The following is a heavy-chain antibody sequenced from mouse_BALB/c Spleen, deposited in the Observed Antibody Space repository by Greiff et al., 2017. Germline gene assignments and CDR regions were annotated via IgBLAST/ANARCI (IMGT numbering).Heavy chain of an antibody. CDR3: ARTKRDAFDY. CDR2: ISSGGSYT. Sequence: EVQLQESGGGLVKPGGSLKLSCAASGFTFSSYAMSWVRQSPEKRLEWVAEISSGGSYTYYPDTVTGRFTISRDNAKNTLYLEMSSLRSEDTAMYYCARTKRDAFDYWGQGTTLTVSS. CDR1: GFTFSSYA. D-gene: IGHD3-3*01. V-gene: IGHV5-9-4*01. J-gene: IGHJ2*01.